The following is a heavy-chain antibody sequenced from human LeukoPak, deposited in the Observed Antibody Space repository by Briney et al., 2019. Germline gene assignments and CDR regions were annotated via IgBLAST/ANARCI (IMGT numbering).Heavy chain of an antibody. CDR3: AAIGLWELFGRGWDS. CDR1: GFSLTTDGVG. V-gene: IGHV2-5*02. CDR2: IYWDDAE. J-gene: IGHJ4*02. D-gene: IGHD3-3*01. Sequence: SGPTLVNPTQTLTLTCTFSGFSLTTDGVGVGWLRQPPGKALDWLALIYWDDAERYKSSLQSRLTITKDTSKNQVVLTMTNMDPVDTGTYYCAAIGLWELFGRGWDSWGQGTLVTVSS.